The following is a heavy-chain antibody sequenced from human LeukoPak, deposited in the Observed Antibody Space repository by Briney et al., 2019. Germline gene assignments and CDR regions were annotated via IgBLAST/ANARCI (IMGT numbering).Heavy chain of an antibody. J-gene: IGHJ4*02. V-gene: IGHV3-66*01. D-gene: IGHD4-17*01. Sequence: PGGSLRLSCAASGFTVSSTYMSWVRQAPGKGLEWVSVIYSGGSTYYADSVKGRFTISRDNSKNTLYLQMNSLRPEDTAVYYCVRSVTTLSDFHNWGQGTLVTVSS. CDR2: IYSGGST. CDR1: GFTVSSTY. CDR3: VRSVTTLSDFHN.